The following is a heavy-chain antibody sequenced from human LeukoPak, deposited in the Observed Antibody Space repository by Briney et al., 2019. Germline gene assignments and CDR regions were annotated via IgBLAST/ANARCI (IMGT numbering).Heavy chain of an antibody. CDR2: ISSSSSYI. J-gene: IGHJ4*02. D-gene: IGHD6-13*01. CDR3: AKDQAIAAAGPFDQ. V-gene: IGHV3-23*01. Sequence: PGGSLRLSCAASGFTFSSYAMSWVRQAPGKGLEWVSSISSSSSYIYYADSVKARFTISRDNSKNTLYLQMNSLRAEDTAVYYCAKDQAIAAAGPFDQWGQGTLVTVSS. CDR1: GFTFSSYA.